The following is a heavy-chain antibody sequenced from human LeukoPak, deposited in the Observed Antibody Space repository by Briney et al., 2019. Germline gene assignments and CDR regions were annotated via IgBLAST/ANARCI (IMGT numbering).Heavy chain of an antibody. CDR2: INHSGST. CDR3: ARGEMATQLVWFDY. D-gene: IGHD6-13*01. J-gene: IGHJ4*02. CDR1: GGSFSGYY. V-gene: IGHV4-34*01. Sequence: PSETLSLTCAVYGGSFSGYYWSWIRQPPGKGLEWIGEINHSGSTNYNPSLKSRVTISVDTSKNQFSLKLSSVTAADTAVYYCARGEMATQLVWFDYWGQGTLVTVSS.